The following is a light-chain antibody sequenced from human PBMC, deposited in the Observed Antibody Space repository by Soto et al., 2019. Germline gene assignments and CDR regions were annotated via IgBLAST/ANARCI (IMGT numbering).Light chain of an antibody. Sequence: SVLTQPRSVSGSPGQSFTISCTGTSSDIGGHTYVSWYQQHPGKAPKVIIYDVSERPSGVPDRFSGSKSGNTASLTISGLQPEDEADYYCCSFAGPQSFEVFGEGTKVTVL. CDR1: SSDIGGHTY. V-gene: IGLV2-11*01. J-gene: IGLJ1*01. CDR3: CSFAGPQSFEV. CDR2: DVS.